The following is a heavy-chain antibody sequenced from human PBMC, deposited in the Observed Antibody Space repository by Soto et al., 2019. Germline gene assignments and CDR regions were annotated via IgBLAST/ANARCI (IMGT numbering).Heavy chain of an antibody. D-gene: IGHD6-25*01. CDR3: ARRPQTYYQGYQRWFDP. V-gene: IGHV4-39*01. Sequence: SETLSLTXTVSGGSISRSSYYWGWIRQPPGKGLEWIGSIYYSGSTYYNPSLKSRVTISVDTSKNQFSLKLSSVTAADTAVYYCARRPQTYYQGYQRWFDPGGQGTLVTVSS. CDR2: IYYSGST. CDR1: GGSISRSSYY. J-gene: IGHJ5*02.